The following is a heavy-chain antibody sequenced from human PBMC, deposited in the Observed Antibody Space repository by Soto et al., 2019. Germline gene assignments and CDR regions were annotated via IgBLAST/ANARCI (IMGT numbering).Heavy chain of an antibody. Sequence: QVQLVQSGAEVKKPGSSVKVSCKASGGTFSSYAISWVRQAPGQGLEWMGGIIPIFGTPDYAQKFQGRVTITADEYTSTAYMELSSLRSEDTAVYYCARQPTVTPYYYSGMDVWGQGTKVTVSS. D-gene: IGHD4-4*01. CDR2: IIPIFGTP. V-gene: IGHV1-69*12. CDR1: GGTFSSYA. CDR3: ARQPTVTPYYYSGMDV. J-gene: IGHJ6*02.